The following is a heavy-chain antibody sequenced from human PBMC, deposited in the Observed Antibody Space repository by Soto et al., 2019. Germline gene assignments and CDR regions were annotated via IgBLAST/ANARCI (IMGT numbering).Heavy chain of an antibody. CDR1: GGSISSYY. CDR3: ARGRSGSRLLKNYYYYGMDV. CDR2: IYYSGST. V-gene: IGHV4-59*01. J-gene: IGHJ6*02. D-gene: IGHD1-26*01. Sequence: SETLSLTCTVSGGSISSYYWSWIRQPPGKGLEWIGYIYYSGSTNYNPSLKSRVTISVDTSKNQFSLKLSSVTAADTAVYYCARGRSGSRLLKNYYYYGMDVWGQGTTVTVSS.